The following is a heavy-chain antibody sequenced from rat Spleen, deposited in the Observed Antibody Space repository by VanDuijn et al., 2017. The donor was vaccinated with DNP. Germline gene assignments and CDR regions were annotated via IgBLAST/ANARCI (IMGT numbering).Heavy chain of an antibody. D-gene: IGHD1-12*02. CDR3: TTSSYYDGSYYPSD. Sequence: EVQLVQSGGGLVQPGRCLKLSCAEAGFTFSDYYMAWVRQAPTQGLGWVASISTNGGNSYYRDSVKARFTISRDNAKNTQYLQMDSLRSEDTATYYCTTSSYYDGSYYPSDWGQGVMVTVSS. CDR1: GFTFSDYY. CDR2: ISTNGGNS. J-gene: IGHJ2*01. V-gene: IGHV5S13*01.